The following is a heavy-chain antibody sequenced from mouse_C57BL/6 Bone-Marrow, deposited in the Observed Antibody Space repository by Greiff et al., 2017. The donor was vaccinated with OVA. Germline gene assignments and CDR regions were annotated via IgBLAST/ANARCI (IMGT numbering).Heavy chain of an antibody. D-gene: IGHD3-2*02. J-gene: IGHJ2*01. CDR2: IYPRSGNT. CDR3: ARHTAQVTRYYFDY. Sequence: VQLVESGAELARPGASVKLSCKASGYTFTSYGISWVKQRTGQGLEWIGEIYPRSGNTYYNEKFKGKATLTADKSSSTAYMQLSSLTSEDSAVYFCARHTAQVTRYYFDYWGQGTTLTVSS. V-gene: IGHV1-81*01. CDR1: GYTFTSYG.